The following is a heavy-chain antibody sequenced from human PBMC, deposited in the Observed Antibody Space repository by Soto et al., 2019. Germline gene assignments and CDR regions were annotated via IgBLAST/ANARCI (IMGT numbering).Heavy chain of an antibody. CDR3: ARDVLLWFGELPFFWFDP. J-gene: IGHJ5*02. D-gene: IGHD3-10*01. Sequence: SETLSLTCAVYGGSFSGYYWSWIRQPPGKGLEWIGEINHSGSTNYNPSLKSRVTISVDTSKNQFSLKLSSVTAADTAVYYCARDVLLWFGELPFFWFDPWGQGTLVTVSS. CDR2: INHSGST. CDR1: GGSFSGYY. V-gene: IGHV4-34*01.